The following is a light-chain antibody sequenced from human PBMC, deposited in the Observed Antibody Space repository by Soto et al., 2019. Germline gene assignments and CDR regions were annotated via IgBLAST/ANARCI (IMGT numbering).Light chain of an antibody. CDR3: SSYTSSSTLL. Sequence: QSVLTQPASVSGSPGQSITISCTGTRSDVGGYNYVSWYQQHPGKAPKLMIYDVSKRPSGVSNRFSGSKSGNTASLTISGLQAEDEADYYCSSYTSSSTLLFGGGTQLTVL. CDR2: DVS. J-gene: IGLJ2*01. CDR1: RSDVGGYNY. V-gene: IGLV2-14*01.